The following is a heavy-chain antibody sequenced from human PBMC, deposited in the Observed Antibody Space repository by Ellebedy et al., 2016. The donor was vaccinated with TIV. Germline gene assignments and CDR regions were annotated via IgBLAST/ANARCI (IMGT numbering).Heavy chain of an antibody. CDR2: TYYRSRWFN. D-gene: IGHD3-16*01. Sequence: QTLSLTCGISGDSVSSNSGAWHWFRQSPSRGLEWLGRTYYRSRWFNDYAMSVKSRITINADTSKNQFSLQLNSVTSEDTAVYYCARGVNWFDPWGQGTLVTVSS. J-gene: IGHJ5*02. CDR1: GDSVSSNSGA. CDR3: ARGVNWFDP. V-gene: IGHV6-1*01.